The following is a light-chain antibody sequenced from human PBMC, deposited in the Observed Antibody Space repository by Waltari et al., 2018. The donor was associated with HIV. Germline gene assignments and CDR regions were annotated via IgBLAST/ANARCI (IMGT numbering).Light chain of an antibody. CDR2: STN. V-gene: IGLV8-61*01. J-gene: IGLJ3*02. CDR1: SGSVSTSYY. Sequence: QAVVTQEPSFSVSPGGTVTLTCGLSSGSVSTSYYTSWYQQTPGQAPRTLIYSTNSRSAGVPDRVSGSILGNQAALTITGAQADDESDYYCVLYMGSGIWVFGGGTKVTVL. CDR3: VLYMGSGIWV.